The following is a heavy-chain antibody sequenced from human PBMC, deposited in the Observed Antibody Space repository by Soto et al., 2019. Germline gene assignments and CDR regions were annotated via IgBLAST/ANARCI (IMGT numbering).Heavy chain of an antibody. J-gene: IGHJ5*02. V-gene: IGHV4-31*03. D-gene: IGHD6-13*01. CDR1: GGSISSGGYY. Sequence: SETLSLTCTVSGGSISSGGYYWSWIRQHPGTGLEWIGHISYSGSTYYNTSLKSRVTISVDTSRNQFSLMLNSVTAADTAVYYCASYSSSYYNRFDPWGQGTLVTVSS. CDR3: ASYSSSYYNRFDP. CDR2: ISYSGST.